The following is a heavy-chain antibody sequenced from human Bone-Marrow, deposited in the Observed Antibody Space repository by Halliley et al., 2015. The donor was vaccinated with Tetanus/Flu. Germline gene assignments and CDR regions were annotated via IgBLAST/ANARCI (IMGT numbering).Heavy chain of an antibody. V-gene: IGHV4-30-2*04. D-gene: IGHD2-21*02. Sequence: EWIGYISHSGSTPYSPSLKGRVPISLDTSENQVSLKLSSVTAADTAVYYCARLYCGGDCYHDFWGQGTLVTVSS. CDR3: ARLYCGGDCYHDF. J-gene: IGHJ4*02. CDR2: ISHSGST.